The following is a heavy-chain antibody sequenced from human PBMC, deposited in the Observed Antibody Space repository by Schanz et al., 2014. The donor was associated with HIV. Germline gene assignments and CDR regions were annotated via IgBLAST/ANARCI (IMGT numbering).Heavy chain of an antibody. CDR1: GVSLSGYY. V-gene: IGHV4-34*01. CDR3: ARAGYYYGSGSSFPLAY. D-gene: IGHD3-10*01. J-gene: IGHJ4*02. CDR2: IYYSGRT. Sequence: QVRLHQWGAGLLKPSETLSLTCAVYGVSLSGYYWSWVRQPPGKGLEWIGEIYYSGRTNYKPSLKSRFPISIDTSKNHFSLGLSSLTAADTAVYYCARAGYYYGSGSSFPLAYWGQGTLVTVSS.